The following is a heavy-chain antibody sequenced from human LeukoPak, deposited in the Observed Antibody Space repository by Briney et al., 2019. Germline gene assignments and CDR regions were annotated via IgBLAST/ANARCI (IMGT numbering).Heavy chain of an antibody. CDR3: ARGSPYDYIWGSYRPHFFDY. D-gene: IGHD3-16*02. J-gene: IGHJ4*02. V-gene: IGHV4-31*03. CDR1: GGSISSGGYY. CDR2: IYYSEST. Sequence: PSETLSLTCTVSGGSISSGGYYWSWIRQHPGKGLAWIGYIYYSESTYYNPSLKSRVTISVDTSKNQFSLKLSSVTAADTAVYYCARGSPYDYIWGSYRPHFFDYWGQGTLVTVSS.